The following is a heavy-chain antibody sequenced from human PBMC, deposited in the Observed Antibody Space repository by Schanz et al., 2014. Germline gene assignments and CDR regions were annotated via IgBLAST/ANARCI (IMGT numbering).Heavy chain of an antibody. Sequence: QVQLVESGGGVVQPGRSLRLSCAAYGFTLSSYAMHWVRQAPGKGLEWVAVISYDGSNKYYADSVKGRFTISRDNSKNTLNLQMNTLRAENAAVYYCARDRGYCSGGSCLALDYWGQGTLVTVSS. CDR3: ARDRGYCSGGSCLALDY. J-gene: IGHJ4*02. V-gene: IGHV3-30-3*01. CDR2: ISYDGSNK. CDR1: GFTLSSYA. D-gene: IGHD2-15*01.